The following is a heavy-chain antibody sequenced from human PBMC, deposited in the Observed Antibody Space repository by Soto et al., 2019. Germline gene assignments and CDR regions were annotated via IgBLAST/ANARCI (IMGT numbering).Heavy chain of an antibody. CDR3: AKGLWFGELPFDAFDI. D-gene: IGHD3-10*01. J-gene: IGHJ3*02. Sequence: QVQLVESGGGVVQPGRSLRLSCAASGFTFSSYGMHWLRQAPGKGLEWVAVISYDGSNKYYADSVKGRFTISRDNSKNTLYLQMNSLGAEDTAVYYCAKGLWFGELPFDAFDIWGQGTMVTVSS. CDR1: GFTFSSYG. CDR2: ISYDGSNK. V-gene: IGHV3-30*18.